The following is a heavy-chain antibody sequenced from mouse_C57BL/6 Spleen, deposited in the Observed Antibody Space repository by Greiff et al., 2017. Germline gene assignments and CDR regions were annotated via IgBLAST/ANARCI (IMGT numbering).Heavy chain of an antibody. CDR1: GYSFTDYN. D-gene: IGHD2-5*01. Sequence: VQLKESGPELVKPGASVKISCKASGYSFTDYNMNWVKQSNGKSLEWIGVINPNYGTTSYNQKFKGKATLSVDQSSSTAYMQLNSLTSEDSAVYYCARSYYSNYGYFDVWGTGTTVTVSS. CDR2: INPNYGTT. J-gene: IGHJ1*03. V-gene: IGHV1-39*01. CDR3: ARSYYSNYGYFDV.